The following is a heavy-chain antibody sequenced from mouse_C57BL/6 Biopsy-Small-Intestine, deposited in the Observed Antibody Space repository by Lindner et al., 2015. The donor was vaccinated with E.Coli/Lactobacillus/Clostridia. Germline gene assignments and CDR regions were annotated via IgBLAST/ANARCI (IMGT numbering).Heavy chain of an antibody. CDR1: GYTFSDYE. D-gene: IGHD1-1*01. V-gene: IGHV1-15*01. CDR2: IDPETGNT. J-gene: IGHJ3*02. CDR3: THYSFGF. Sequence: VQLQESGAELVRPGASVTLSCKASGYTFSDYEMYWVKQTSVYGLEWIGGIDPETGNTAYNQKFKNKAVLTADESSSTAYMELRSLTSEDSAVYYCTHYSFGFWGQGTLVIVSA.